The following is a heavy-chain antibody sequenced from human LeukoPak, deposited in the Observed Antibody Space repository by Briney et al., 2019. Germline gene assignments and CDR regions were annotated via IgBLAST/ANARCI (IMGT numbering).Heavy chain of an antibody. CDR1: GYTFTSYA. V-gene: IGHV1-3*01. CDR3: ARVYSGSYYGY. J-gene: IGHJ4*02. D-gene: IGHD1-26*01. Sequence: ASVKVSCTASGYTFTSYAMHWVRQAPGQRLEWMGWINAGNGNTKYSQKFQGRVTITRDTSASTAYMELSSLRSEDTAVYYCARVYSGSYYGYWGQGTLVTVSS. CDR2: INAGNGNT.